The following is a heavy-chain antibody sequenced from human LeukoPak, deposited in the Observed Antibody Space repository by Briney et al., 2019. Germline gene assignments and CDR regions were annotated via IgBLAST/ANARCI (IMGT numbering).Heavy chain of an antibody. V-gene: IGHV4-30-4*01. Sequence: SETLSLTCTVSGGSISSGDYYWSWIRQPPGKGLEWIGYIYYSGSTYYNPSLKSRVTISVDTSKNQFSLKLSSVTAADTAVYYCASIYVDTAMVFDYWGQGTLVTVSS. CDR1: GGSISSGDYY. CDR2: IYYSGST. CDR3: ASIYVDTAMVFDY. J-gene: IGHJ4*02. D-gene: IGHD5-18*01.